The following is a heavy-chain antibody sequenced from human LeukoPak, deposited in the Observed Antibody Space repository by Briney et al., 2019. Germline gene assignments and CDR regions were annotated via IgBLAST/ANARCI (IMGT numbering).Heavy chain of an antibody. D-gene: IGHD4-11*01. J-gene: IGHJ4*02. Sequence: GASVKVSCKVSGYTLTELSIHWVQQAPGKGLEWMGRVDPEDGKTIYEETFQGRVTMTADTSTDTAYMELSSLRSDDTALYYCARLPTAIEPQDFWGQGTLVTVSS. CDR1: GYTLTELS. CDR2: VDPEDGKT. CDR3: ARLPTAIEPQDF. V-gene: IGHV1-24*01.